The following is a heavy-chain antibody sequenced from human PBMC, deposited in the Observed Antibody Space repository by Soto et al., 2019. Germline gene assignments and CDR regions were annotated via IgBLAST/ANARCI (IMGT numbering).Heavy chain of an antibody. D-gene: IGHD3-3*01. J-gene: IGHJ4*02. CDR3: ATYDFWSGYYFDY. CDR1: GGSISSYY. CDR2: IYYSGST. Sequence: SETLSLTCTVSGGSISSYYWSWIRQPPGKGLEWIGYIYYSGSTNYNPSLKSRVNISVDTSKNQFSLKLSSVTAADTAVYYCATYDFWSGYYFDYRGQGTLVTVSS. V-gene: IGHV4-59*01.